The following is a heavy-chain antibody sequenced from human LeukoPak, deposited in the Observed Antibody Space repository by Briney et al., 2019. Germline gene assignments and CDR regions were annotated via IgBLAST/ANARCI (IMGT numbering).Heavy chain of an antibody. J-gene: IGHJ4*02. CDR1: GFTSSDYG. Sequence: GGSLRLSCAASGFTSSDYGMHWVRQAPGKGLEWVAVIWYDGSNKYYADSVKGRFTISRDNSKNTLYMQMNSLRGEDTAVYYCAREWELVYWGQGTLVTVSS. D-gene: IGHD1-26*01. V-gene: IGHV3-33*01. CDR3: AREWELVY. CDR2: IWYDGSNK.